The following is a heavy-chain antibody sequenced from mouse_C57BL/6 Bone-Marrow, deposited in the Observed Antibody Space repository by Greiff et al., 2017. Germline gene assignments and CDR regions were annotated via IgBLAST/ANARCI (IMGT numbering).Heavy chain of an antibody. V-gene: IGHV5-6*01. CDR2: ISSGGSYT. CDR3: ARRTRYLYYFDY. D-gene: IGHD5-1*01. CDR1: GFTFSSYG. J-gene: IGHJ2*01. Sequence: EVQVVESGGDLVKPGGSLKLSCAASGFTFSSYGMSWVRQTPDKRLEWVATISSGGSYTYYPDSVKGRFTISRDNAKNTLYLQRSSLKSEDTAMYYCARRTRYLYYFDYWGQGTTLTVSS.